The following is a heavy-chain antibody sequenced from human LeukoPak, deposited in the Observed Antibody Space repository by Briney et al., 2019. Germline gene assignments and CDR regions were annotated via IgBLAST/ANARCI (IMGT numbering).Heavy chain of an antibody. Sequence: SETLSLTCTVSGGSISSSSYYWGWIRQPPGKGLEWIGSIYYSGSTYYNPSLKSRVTTSVDTSKNQFSLKLSSVTAADTAVYYCARTPTGGYDFWSGYYYHPFDYWGQGTLVTVSS. CDR3: ARTPTGGYDFWSGYYYHPFDY. CDR1: GGSISSSSYY. V-gene: IGHV4-39*07. D-gene: IGHD3-3*01. J-gene: IGHJ4*02. CDR2: IYYSGST.